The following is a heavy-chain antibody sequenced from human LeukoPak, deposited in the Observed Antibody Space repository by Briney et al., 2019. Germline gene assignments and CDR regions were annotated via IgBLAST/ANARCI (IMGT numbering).Heavy chain of an antibody. D-gene: IGHD3-10*01. CDR3: ARVHSGSMVRGVIILGFDY. J-gene: IGHJ4*02. CDR2: IYYSGST. V-gene: IGHV4-30-4*01. Sequence: PSETLSLTCIVSGGSISSGDYYWSWIRQPPGKGLEWIGYIYYSGSTYYNPSLKSRVTISVDTSKNQFSLKLSSVTAANTAVYYCARVHSGSMVRGVIILGFDYWGQGTLVTVSS. CDR1: GGSISSGDYY.